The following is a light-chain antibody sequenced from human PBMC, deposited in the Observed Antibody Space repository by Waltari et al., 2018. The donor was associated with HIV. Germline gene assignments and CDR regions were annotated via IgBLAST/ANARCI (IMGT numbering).Light chain of an antibody. CDR3: CSYAGSNTFVL. CDR1: SSDVGSYNL. J-gene: IGLJ2*01. V-gene: IGLV2-23*02. CDR2: EVN. Sequence: QSALTQPASVSGSPGQSITISCTGTSSDVGSYNLVSWYQQHPGKAPKLMIYEVNKRPSGVSNRFSGSKSGNTASLTISVLQAEDEADYSCCSYAGSNTFVLFGGGTKLTVL.